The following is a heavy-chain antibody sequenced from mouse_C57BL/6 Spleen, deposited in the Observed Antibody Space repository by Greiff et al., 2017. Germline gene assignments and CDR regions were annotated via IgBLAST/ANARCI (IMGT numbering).Heavy chain of an antibody. D-gene: IGHD2-2*01. V-gene: IGHV8-8*01. CDR3: ARFYYGSLDARDN. Sequence: QVTLKVSGPGILQPSQTLSLTCSFSGFSLSTFGMGVGWIRQPSGKGLEWLAHLWWDDDKYYNPALKCRLTIYKDTSKSLVCLKIVNVDTADTATYDCARFYYGSLDARDNWGRGNAVNVSS. CDR1: GFSLSTFGMG. J-gene: IGHJ4*01. CDR2: LWWDDDK.